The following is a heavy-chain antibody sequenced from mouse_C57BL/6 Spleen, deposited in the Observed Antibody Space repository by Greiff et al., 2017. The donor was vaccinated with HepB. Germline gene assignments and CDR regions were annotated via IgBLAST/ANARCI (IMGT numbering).Heavy chain of an antibody. CDR3: VRQGLGRGYFDV. Sequence: EVQVVESGGGLVQPKGSLKLSCAASGFSFNTYAMNWVRQAPGKGLEWVARIRSKSNNYATYYADTVKDRFTISRDDSESMLYLQMNNLKTEDTAMYYCVRQGLGRGYFDVWGTGTTVTVSS. D-gene: IGHD4-1*01. V-gene: IGHV10-1*01. CDR2: IRSKSNNYAT. CDR1: GFSFNTYA. J-gene: IGHJ1*03.